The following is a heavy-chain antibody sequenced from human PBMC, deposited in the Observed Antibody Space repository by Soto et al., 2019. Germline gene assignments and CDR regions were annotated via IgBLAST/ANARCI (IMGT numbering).Heavy chain of an antibody. CDR2: ISRDGSNK. V-gene: IGHV3-30*04. D-gene: IGHD3-10*01. CDR1: GFTFSRYA. CDR3: ARSRNSAVADSFDF. Sequence: QVQVVESGGGVVQPGRSLRISCEASGFTFSRYAIHWVRQAPGKGLEWVAVISRDGSNKYYVDSVKGRFTISRDNSKNTLYLQMNSLRDEYTAVYYCARSRNSAVADSFDFWGQGTLVTVSS. J-gene: IGHJ4*02.